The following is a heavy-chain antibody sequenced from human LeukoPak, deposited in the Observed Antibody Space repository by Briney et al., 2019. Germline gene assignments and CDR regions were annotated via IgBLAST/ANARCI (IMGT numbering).Heavy chain of an antibody. J-gene: IGHJ5*02. CDR2: IGGSGGVT. D-gene: IGHD2-2*01. CDR3: AKDGRGGDCTSASCTNWFGP. Sequence: HAGGSLRLSCAASGFTFSTYALTWVRQAPGKGLEWVSTIGGSGGVTYYAGSVKGRFTISRDNSKNTLYLQMNSLRAEDTAVYYCAKDGRGGDCTSASCTNWFGPWGQGTLVTVSS. CDR1: GFTFSTYA. V-gene: IGHV3-23*01.